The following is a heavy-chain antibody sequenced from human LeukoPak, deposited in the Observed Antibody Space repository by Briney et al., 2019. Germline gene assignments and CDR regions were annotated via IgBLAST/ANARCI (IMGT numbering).Heavy chain of an antibody. CDR3: ARAAGGS. D-gene: IGHD3-16*01. CDR1: GFIFSSYW. V-gene: IGHV3-7*03. CDR2: IKQDGSEK. Sequence: GGSLRLSCAASGFIFSSYWMSWVRQAPGKGLEWVANIKQDGSEKYYVDSVKGRFTISRDNAKNSLYLQMNSLRAEDTAVYYCARAAGGSWGQGTLVTVSS. J-gene: IGHJ5*02.